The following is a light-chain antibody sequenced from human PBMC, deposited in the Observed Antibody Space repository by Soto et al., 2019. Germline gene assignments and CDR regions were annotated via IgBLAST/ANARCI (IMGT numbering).Light chain of an antibody. Sequence: IVMTQSPDSLAASPGGRATLSCRASQSVASNLAWYQQKPGQAPRLLIYAASTRATGIPARFSGSGSGTDFTLTISRLEPEDFAVYYCQQYGSSPPITFGQGTRLEIK. V-gene: IGKV3-20*01. CDR1: QSVASN. CDR2: AAS. J-gene: IGKJ5*01. CDR3: QQYGSSPPIT.